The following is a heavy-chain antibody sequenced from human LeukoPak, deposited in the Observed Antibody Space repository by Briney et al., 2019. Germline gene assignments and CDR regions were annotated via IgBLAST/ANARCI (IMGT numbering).Heavy chain of an antibody. V-gene: IGHV4-34*01. J-gene: IGHJ3*02. Sequence: SETLSLTCAVYGGSFSGYYWSWIRQPPGKGLEWIGEINHSGSTNYNPSLKSRVTISVDTSKNQFSLKLSSVTAADTAVYYCARGFIDEYAFDIWGQGTMVTVSS. D-gene: IGHD3-16*02. CDR1: GGSFSGYY. CDR3: ARGFIDEYAFDI. CDR2: INHSGST.